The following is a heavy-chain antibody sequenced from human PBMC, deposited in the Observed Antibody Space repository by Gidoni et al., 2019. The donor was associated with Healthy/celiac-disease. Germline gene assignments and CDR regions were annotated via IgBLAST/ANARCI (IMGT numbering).Heavy chain of an antibody. D-gene: IGHD5-12*01. Sequence: QVQLVESGGGVVQPGRSLRLSCAASGFTFSSYGMHWVRQAPGKGLEWVAVIWYDGSNKYYADSVKGRFTISRDNSKNTLYLQMNSLRAEDTAVYYCAREDGYNLIDYWGQGTLVTVSS. CDR3: AREDGYNLIDY. CDR2: IWYDGSNK. V-gene: IGHV3-33*01. J-gene: IGHJ4*02. CDR1: GFTFSSYG.